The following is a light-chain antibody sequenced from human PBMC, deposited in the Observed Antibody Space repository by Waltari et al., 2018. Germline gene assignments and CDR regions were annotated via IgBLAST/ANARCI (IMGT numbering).Light chain of an antibody. CDR3: QAWDSSAFV. V-gene: IGLV3-1*01. CDR2: RDD. CDR1: KLGSKY. J-gene: IGLJ1*01. Sequence: SYEVTQPPSVSVSPRQRATITCSGEKLGSKYVSWYQQKSGQSPVLVIYRDDKRPSGIPERCSGSNSGNPATLTISGTQPMDEADYYCQAWDSSAFVFGAGTKVTVL.